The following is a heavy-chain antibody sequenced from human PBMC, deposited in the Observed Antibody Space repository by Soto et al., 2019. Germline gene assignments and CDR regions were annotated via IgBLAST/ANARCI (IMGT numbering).Heavy chain of an antibody. Sequence: EVQLVESGGGLVQPGGSLRLSCVVSGFTFRNYWMNWVRQAPGKGLEWVANINQDGSETNHVDSVKGRFTISRDNAKNSLYLQMNRLRDEDTAVYYCVRGTPTPGLDYWGQGTLITVSS. J-gene: IGHJ4*02. CDR3: VRGTPTPGLDY. CDR1: GFTFRNYW. V-gene: IGHV3-7*03. CDR2: INQDGSET. D-gene: IGHD1-7*01.